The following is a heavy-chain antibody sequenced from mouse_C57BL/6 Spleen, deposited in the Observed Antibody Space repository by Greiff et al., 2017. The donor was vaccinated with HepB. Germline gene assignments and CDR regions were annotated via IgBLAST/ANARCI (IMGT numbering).Heavy chain of an antibody. CDR1: GYAFSSSW. D-gene: IGHD3-2*02. CDR3: ARRDSSGYRYAMDY. J-gene: IGHJ4*01. Sequence: QVHVKQSGPELVKPGASVKISCKASGYAFSSSWMNWVKQRPGKGLEWIGRIYPGDGDTNYNGKFKGKATLTADKSSSPAYMQLSRLTSEDSAVYFCARRDSSGYRYAMDYWGQGTSVTVSS. CDR2: IYPGDGDT. V-gene: IGHV1-82*01.